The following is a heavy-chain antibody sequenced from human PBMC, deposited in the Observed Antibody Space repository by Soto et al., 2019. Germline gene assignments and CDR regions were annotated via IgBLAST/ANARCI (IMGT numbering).Heavy chain of an antibody. Sequence: SEPLSLTCTVSGGSISSYYWSWIRQPAGKGLEWIGRIYTRASSNYNPYLKSRVTMSVDTSKNSFSLKLSSVTAADTAVYYCARERGSGYYWSAFDIWGQGTMVS. CDR1: GGSISSYY. V-gene: IGHV4-4*07. D-gene: IGHD3-22*01. CDR2: IYTRASS. J-gene: IGHJ3*02. CDR3: ARERGSGYYWSAFDI.